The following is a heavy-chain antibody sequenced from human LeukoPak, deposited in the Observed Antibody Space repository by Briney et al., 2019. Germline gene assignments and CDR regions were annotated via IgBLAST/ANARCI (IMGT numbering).Heavy chain of an antibody. D-gene: IGHD6-19*01. CDR1: GFTFSSYS. J-gene: IGHJ6*03. Sequence: GGSLRLSCAASGFTFSSYSMNWVRQAPGKGLEWVSSISSSSSYIYYADSVKGRFTISRDNAKNSLYLQMNSLRAEDTAVYYCARDHRAQWPFYYYYYYMDVWGKGTTVTVSS. CDR2: ISSSSSYI. V-gene: IGHV3-21*01. CDR3: ARDHRAQWPFYYYYYYMDV.